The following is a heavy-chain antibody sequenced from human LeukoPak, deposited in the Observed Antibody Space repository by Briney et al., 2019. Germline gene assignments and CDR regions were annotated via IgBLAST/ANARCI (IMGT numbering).Heavy chain of an antibody. D-gene: IGHD3-22*01. J-gene: IGHJ5*02. CDR3: ARDAEWGYYYDSSGYHNWFDP. CDR2: IIPIFGTA. V-gene: IGHV1-69*01. Sequence: ASVKVSCKASGGTFSSYAISWVRQAPGQGLEWMGGIIPIFGTANYAQKSQGRVTITADESTSTAYMELSSLRSEDTAVYYCARDAEWGYYYDSSGYHNWFDPWGQGTLVTVSS. CDR1: GGTFSSYA.